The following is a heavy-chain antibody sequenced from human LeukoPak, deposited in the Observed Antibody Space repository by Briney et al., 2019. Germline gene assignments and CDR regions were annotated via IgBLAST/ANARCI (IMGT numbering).Heavy chain of an antibody. Sequence: GGSQRLPCAASGFTFSSYSMNWVRQAPGKGLEWVSSISSSSSYIYYADSVKGRFTISRDNAKNSLYLQMNSLRAEDTAVYYCARDYYGDYGMDVWGQGTTVTVSS. CDR1: GFTFSSYS. CDR2: ISSSSSYI. V-gene: IGHV3-21*01. J-gene: IGHJ6*02. CDR3: ARDYYGDYGMDV. D-gene: IGHD4-17*01.